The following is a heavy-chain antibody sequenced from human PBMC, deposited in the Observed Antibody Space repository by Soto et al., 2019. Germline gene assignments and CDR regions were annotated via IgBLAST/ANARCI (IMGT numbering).Heavy chain of an antibody. CDR2: ISSTGNI. J-gene: IGHJ4*02. CDR3: ARERGDNWTYEAN. D-gene: IGHD1-7*01. Sequence: SETLSLTCTVSGASISDYSWSCIRRRAGKGLEWMGRISSTGNIHYNPSFRSRFTMSIDTSRDQFSPRLPSVTAADTAVYYCARERGDNWTYEANWGQGTQVTVSS. V-gene: IGHV4-4*07. CDR1: GASISDYS.